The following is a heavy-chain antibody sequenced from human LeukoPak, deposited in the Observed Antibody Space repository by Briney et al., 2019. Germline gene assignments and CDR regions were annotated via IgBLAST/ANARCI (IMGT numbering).Heavy chain of an antibody. Sequence: SETLSLTCTVSGGSISSYYWSWIRQPAGKGLEWIGRIYTSGSTNYNPSLKSRVTMSVDTSKNQFSLKLGSVTAADTAVYYCARDRGYCSSTSCFYGFDPWGQGTLVTVSS. CDR2: IYTSGST. V-gene: IGHV4-4*07. J-gene: IGHJ5*02. D-gene: IGHD2-2*01. CDR1: GGSISSYY. CDR3: ARDRGYCSSTSCFYGFDP.